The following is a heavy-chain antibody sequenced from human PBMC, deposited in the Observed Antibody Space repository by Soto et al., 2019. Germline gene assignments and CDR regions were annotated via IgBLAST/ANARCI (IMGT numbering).Heavy chain of an antibody. J-gene: IGHJ3*02. CDR1: GYTFTGYY. V-gene: IGHV1-2*04. Sequence: ASVKVSCKASGYTFTGYYMHWVRQAPGQGLEWMGWINPNSGGTNYAQKFQGWVTMTRDTSISTAYMELSRLRSDDTAVYYCARDVSVGATLYAFDIWGQGTMVTVSS. D-gene: IGHD1-26*01. CDR3: ARDVSVGATLYAFDI. CDR2: INPNSGGT.